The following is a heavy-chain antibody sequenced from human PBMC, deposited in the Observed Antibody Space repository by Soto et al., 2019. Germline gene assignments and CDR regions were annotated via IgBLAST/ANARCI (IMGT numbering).Heavy chain of an antibody. D-gene: IGHD3-3*01. CDR2: ISSSSSTI. Sequence: PGGSLRLSCAASGFTFSSYSMNWVRQAPGKGLEWVSYISSSSSTIYYADSVKGRFTISRDNAKNSLYLQMNSLRDEDTAVYYCARERTRFLEWLSPGTGMDVWGQGTTVTVSS. J-gene: IGHJ6*02. CDR1: GFTFSSYS. V-gene: IGHV3-48*02. CDR3: ARERTRFLEWLSPGTGMDV.